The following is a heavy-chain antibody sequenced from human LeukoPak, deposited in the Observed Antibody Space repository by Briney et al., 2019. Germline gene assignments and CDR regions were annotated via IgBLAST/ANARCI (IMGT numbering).Heavy chain of an antibody. CDR3: AREGIDDTIAYYFDY. D-gene: IGHD2-15*01. Sequence: SETLSLTCAVYGGSFSGYYWSWIRQPPGKGLEWIGEINHSGSTNYNPSLKSRVSISIDTSNNQFSLKLSSLTAADTAVYYCAREGIDDTIAYYFDYWGQGTLVTVSS. V-gene: IGHV4-34*01. J-gene: IGHJ4*02. CDR1: GGSFSGYY. CDR2: INHSGST.